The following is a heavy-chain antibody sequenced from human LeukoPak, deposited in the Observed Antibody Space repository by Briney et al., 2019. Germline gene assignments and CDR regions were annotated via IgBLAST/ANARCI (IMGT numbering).Heavy chain of an antibody. V-gene: IGHV3-23*01. J-gene: IGHJ3*02. Sequence: GGSLRLSCAASGFTFSSYAMSWVRQAPGKGLEWVSAISGSGGSTYYADSVKGRFTISRDNSKNTLYLQMNSLRAEDTAVYYCAKDKAAGYCSSTSCSDAFDIWGQGTMVTVSS. CDR2: ISGSGGST. D-gene: IGHD2-2*01. CDR3: AKDKAAGYCSSTSCSDAFDI. CDR1: GFTFSSYA.